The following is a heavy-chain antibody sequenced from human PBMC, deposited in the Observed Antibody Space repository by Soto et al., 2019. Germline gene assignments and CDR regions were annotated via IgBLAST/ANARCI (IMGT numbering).Heavy chain of an antibody. CDR2: IIPVFGTT. J-gene: IGHJ4*02. D-gene: IGHD3-10*01. CDR3: ARDGGFGELKY. V-gene: IGHV1-69*13. Sequence: SVKVSCKASGDTFSGYPINWVRQAPGEGLEWMGRIIPVFGTTNDAQRFEGRVTFTADESTNTAYMELRGLLSEDTAVYYCARDGGFGELKYWGPGTLVTV. CDR1: GDTFSGYP.